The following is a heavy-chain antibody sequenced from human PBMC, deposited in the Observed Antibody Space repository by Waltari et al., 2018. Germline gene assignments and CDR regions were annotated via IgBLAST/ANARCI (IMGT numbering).Heavy chain of an antibody. Sequence: QVQLQESGPGLVKPSETLSLTCTVSGGSISSYYWSWIQQPPGKGLEWIGYISYSGSPNYHPSLKSRVTISVDTSKNQFSLKLSSVSAADTAVYYCARLGRIGASPQTYYCDYWGQGTLVTVSS. CDR3: ARLGRIGASPQTYYCDY. D-gene: IGHD5-12*01. J-gene: IGHJ4*02. CDR2: ISYSGSP. V-gene: IGHV4-59*08. CDR1: GGSISSYY.